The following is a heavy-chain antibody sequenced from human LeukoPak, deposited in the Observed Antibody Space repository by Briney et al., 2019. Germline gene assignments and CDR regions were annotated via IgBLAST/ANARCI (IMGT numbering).Heavy chain of an antibody. CDR1: GFTFSSYA. Sequence: GGSLRLSCEASGFTFSSYAMSWVRQAPGKGLEWVSAISGSGGSTYYADSVKGRFTISRDNSKNTLYLQMNSLRAEDTAVYYCAKRLRDGYSAWYFDLWGRGTLVTVSS. D-gene: IGHD5-24*01. J-gene: IGHJ2*01. CDR3: AKRLRDGYSAWYFDL. V-gene: IGHV3-23*01. CDR2: ISGSGGST.